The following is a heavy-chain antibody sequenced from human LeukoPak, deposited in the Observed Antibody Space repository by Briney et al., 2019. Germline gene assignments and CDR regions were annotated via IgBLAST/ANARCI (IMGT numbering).Heavy chain of an antibody. CDR2: IDPSDSYT. CDR1: GYSFTSYW. V-gene: IGHV5-10-1*01. Sequence: GESLQISCKGSGYSFTSYWISWVRPLPGKGLEWMGRIDPSDSYTNYSPSFQGHVTISADKSISTAYLQWSSLKASDTAMYYCAAGRDISWFDPWGQGTLVTVSS. D-gene: IGHD3-9*01. CDR3: AAGRDISWFDP. J-gene: IGHJ5*02.